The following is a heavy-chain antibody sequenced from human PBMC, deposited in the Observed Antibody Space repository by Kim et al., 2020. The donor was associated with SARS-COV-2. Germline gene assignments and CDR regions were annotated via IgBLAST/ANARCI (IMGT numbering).Heavy chain of an antibody. CDR1: GFTFSSYS. D-gene: IGHD6-6*01. Sequence: GGSLRLSCAASGFTFSSYSMNWVRQAPGKGLEWVSSISSSSSYIYYADSVKGRFTISRDNAKNSLYLQMNSLRAEDTAVYYCARTYSSSSHPRPNPLDYWGQGTLVTVSS. CDR2: ISSSSSYI. CDR3: ARTYSSSSHPRPNPLDY. J-gene: IGHJ4*02. V-gene: IGHV3-21*01.